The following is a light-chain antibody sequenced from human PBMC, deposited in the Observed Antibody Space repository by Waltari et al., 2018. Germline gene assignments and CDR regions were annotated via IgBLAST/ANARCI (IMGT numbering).Light chain of an antibody. CDR2: WAS. Sequence: DIVMTQSPDSLAVSLAERATINCKSSQSVLYSSNNKNYLAWYQQKTGQPPKLLIYWASTRESGVPDRFSGSGSGTDFTLTISSLQAEDVAVYYCQQYYSTPRTFGQGTKVEIK. CDR3: QQYYSTPRT. V-gene: IGKV4-1*01. CDR1: QSVLYSSNNKNY. J-gene: IGKJ1*01.